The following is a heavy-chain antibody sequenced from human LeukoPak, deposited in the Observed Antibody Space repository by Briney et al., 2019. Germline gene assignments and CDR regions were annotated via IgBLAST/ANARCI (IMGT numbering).Heavy chain of an antibody. J-gene: IGHJ4*02. CDR3: AREKIAVTDYDY. V-gene: IGHV3-21*01. CDR1: GFTFSSYT. Sequence: PGGSRRLSCAASGFTFSSYTRNWVRQAPGKGLEWVSSINSSSGHMFYSDSVKGRFTISRDNAKNSLYLQMNSLRAEDTALYYCAREKIAVTDYDYWGQGTLVTVSS. CDR2: INSSSGHM. D-gene: IGHD6-19*01.